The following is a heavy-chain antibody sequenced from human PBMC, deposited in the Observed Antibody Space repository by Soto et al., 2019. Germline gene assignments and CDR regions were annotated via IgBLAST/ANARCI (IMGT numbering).Heavy chain of an antibody. D-gene: IGHD5-18*01. CDR1: GGSISSYY. Sequence: SETLSLTCTVSGGSISSYYWSWIRQPPGKGLEWIGYMYNTGSTIYNPSLKSRVTISVDTSKNQFSLKLNSVTAADTAVYYCAKDSGYNYGYFRWFDPWGQGTLVTVSS. V-gene: IGHV4-59*01. J-gene: IGHJ5*02. CDR3: AKDSGYNYGYFRWFDP. CDR2: MYNTGST.